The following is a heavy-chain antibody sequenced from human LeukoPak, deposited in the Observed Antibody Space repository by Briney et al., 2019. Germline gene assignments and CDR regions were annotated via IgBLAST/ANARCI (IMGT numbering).Heavy chain of an antibody. CDR3: ARSYSSGWYNYYYGMDV. Sequence: GGSLRLSCAAPGFTFSSYSMNWVRQAPGKGLEWVSSISSSSSYIYYADSVKGRFTISRDNAKNSLYLQMNSLRAEDTAVYYCARSYSSGWYNYYYGMDVWGQGTTVTVSS. CDR1: GFTFSSYS. J-gene: IGHJ6*02. V-gene: IGHV3-21*01. D-gene: IGHD6-19*01. CDR2: ISSSSSYI.